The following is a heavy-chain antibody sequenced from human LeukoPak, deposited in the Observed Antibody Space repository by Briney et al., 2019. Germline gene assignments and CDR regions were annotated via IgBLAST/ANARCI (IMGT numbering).Heavy chain of an antibody. CDR1: GFTFSSYG. J-gene: IGHJ5*02. Sequence: PGGSLRLSCAASGFTFSSYGMHWVRQAPGKGLEWVAVIWYDGSNKYYADSVKGRFTISRDNSKNTLYLQMNSLRAEDTAVYYCARDRYCSGGSCTNWFDPWGQGTLVTVSS. CDR2: IWYDGSNK. D-gene: IGHD2-15*01. V-gene: IGHV3-33*01. CDR3: ARDRYCSGGSCTNWFDP.